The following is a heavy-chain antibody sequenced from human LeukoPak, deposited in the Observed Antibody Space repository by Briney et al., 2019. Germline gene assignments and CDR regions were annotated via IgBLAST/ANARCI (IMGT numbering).Heavy chain of an antibody. CDR1: GFTFSDYY. J-gene: IGHJ4*02. Sequence: GGSLRLSCAASGFTFSDYYMSWIRQAPGKGLEWVSYISTSGSPTYYVDSVKGRITISRDNAKNSLYLQMNSLRVDDTAVYYCARVKGSYSNDYWGQGTLVTVSS. CDR2: ISTSGSPT. V-gene: IGHV3-11*01. D-gene: IGHD3-10*01. CDR3: ARVKGSYSNDY.